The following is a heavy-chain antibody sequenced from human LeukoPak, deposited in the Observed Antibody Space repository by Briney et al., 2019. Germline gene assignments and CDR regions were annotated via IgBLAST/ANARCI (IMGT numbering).Heavy chain of an antibody. D-gene: IGHD5-18*01. J-gene: IGHJ6*02. CDR3: ARDSRAITAEGMDV. CDR2: IKQDGSEK. Sequence: GGSLRLSCAASGFTFSRYWMSWVRQAPGKGLEWVANIKQDGSEKYYVDSVKGRFTISRDNAKNSLYLQMNSLRAEDTAVYYCARDSRAITAEGMDVWGQGTTVTVSS. CDR1: GFTFSRYW. V-gene: IGHV3-7*01.